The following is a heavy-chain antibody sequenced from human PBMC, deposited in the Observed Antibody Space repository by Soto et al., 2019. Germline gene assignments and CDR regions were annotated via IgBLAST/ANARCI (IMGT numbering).Heavy chain of an antibody. CDR1: GFTFSSYG. V-gene: IGHV3-30*03. Sequence: QVQLVESGGGVVQPGRSLRLSCAASGFTFSSYGMHWVRQARGKGLEWVAVISHDGYNKYYADSVKGRFTISRDNSKNTLYLQMNSLRDEDTAVYYCTRLAKWVQLRLVEGAYYYGMDVWGQGTTVTVSS. J-gene: IGHJ6*02. CDR2: ISHDGYNK. CDR3: TRLAKWVQLRLVEGAYYYGMDV. D-gene: IGHD1-26*01.